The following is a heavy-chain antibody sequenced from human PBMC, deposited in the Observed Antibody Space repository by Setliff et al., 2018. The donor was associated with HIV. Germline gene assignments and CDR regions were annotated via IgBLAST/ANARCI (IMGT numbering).Heavy chain of an antibody. J-gene: IGHJ3*02. Sequence: SETLSLTCGVSGYSVGSGYYWGWIRQPPGKGLEWIAAIYYNGRPYYNPSLKSRVTISVDTSKNQLSLKLRSVTAADTAVYYCARHLRPRGVAVSDAFDIWGQGTMVTVSS. V-gene: IGHV4-38-2*01. CDR2: IYYNGRP. CDR1: GYSVGSGYY. D-gene: IGHD2-15*01. CDR3: ARHLRPRGVAVSDAFDI.